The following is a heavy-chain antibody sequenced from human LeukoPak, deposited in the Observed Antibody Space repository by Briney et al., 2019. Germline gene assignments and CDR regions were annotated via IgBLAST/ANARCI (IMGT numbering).Heavy chain of an antibody. CDR1: GFTFSSYG. J-gene: IGHJ6*02. V-gene: IGHV3-33*01. Sequence: GGSLRLSCAASGFTFSSYGMHWVRPAPGKGLEWVAVIWYDGSNKYYADSVKGRFTISRDNSKNTLYLQMNSLRAEDTAVYYCARDPTDCSSTSCYFDYYYYYGMDVWGQGTTVTVSS. CDR3: ARDPTDCSSTSCYFDYYYYYGMDV. CDR2: IWYDGSNK. D-gene: IGHD2-2*01.